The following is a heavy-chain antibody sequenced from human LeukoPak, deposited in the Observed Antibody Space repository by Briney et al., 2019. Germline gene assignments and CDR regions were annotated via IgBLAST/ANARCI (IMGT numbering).Heavy chain of an antibody. CDR3: ASWGGLGATMYNYYYGMDV. J-gene: IGHJ6*02. CDR2: INPSGGST. D-gene: IGHD1-26*01. CDR1: GYTFTSYY. Sequence: GASAKVSCKASGYTFTSYYMHWVRQAPGQGLEWMGIINPSGGSTSYAQKFQGRVTMTRDTSTSTVYMELSSLRSEDTAVYYCASWGGLGATMYNYYYGMDVWGQGTTVTVSS. V-gene: IGHV1-46*01.